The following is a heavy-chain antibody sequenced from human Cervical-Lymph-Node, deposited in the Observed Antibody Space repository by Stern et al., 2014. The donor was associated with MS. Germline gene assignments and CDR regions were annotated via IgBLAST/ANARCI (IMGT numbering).Heavy chain of an antibody. CDR1: GGTFRSDA. J-gene: IGHJ6*02. Sequence: QDQLVQSGAEVKKPGSSVKVSCKASGGTFRSDAFSWVRQAPGQGLEWMGAILPSFGTSSSAQKFQGRVTISADDSTGTAFLELRSLRSEDTAVYYCARSAGYYSGMDVWGQGTAVTVSS. CDR2: ILPSFGTS. V-gene: IGHV1-69*12. CDR3: ARSAGYYSGMDV.